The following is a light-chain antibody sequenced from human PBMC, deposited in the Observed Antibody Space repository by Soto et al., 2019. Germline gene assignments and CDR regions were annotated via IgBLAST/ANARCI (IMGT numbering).Light chain of an antibody. V-gene: IGLV2-23*01. J-gene: IGLJ2*01. CDR3: CSYIGFVV. Sequence: QSVLTQPASVSGSPGQSITISCTGTSSDAGSYNLVSWYQQHPGKAPKLMIFEDSKRPSGVSNRFSGSKSGNTASLTISGLQAEDEADYYCCSYIGFVVFGGGTKLTVL. CDR1: SSDAGSYNL. CDR2: EDS.